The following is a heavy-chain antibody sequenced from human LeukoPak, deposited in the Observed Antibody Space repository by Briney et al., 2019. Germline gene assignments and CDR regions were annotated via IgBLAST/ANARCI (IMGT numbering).Heavy chain of an antibody. CDR3: ARNYYDSSGYYRYFDY. V-gene: IGHV4-59*01. Sequence: PSETLSLTCTVPGGSISSYYWSWIRQPPVKGLEWIGYIYYSGSTNYNPSLKSRVTISVDTSKNQFSLKLSSVTAADTAVYYCARNYYDSSGYYRYFDYWGQGTLVTVSS. J-gene: IGHJ4*02. CDR1: GGSISSYY. CDR2: IYYSGST. D-gene: IGHD3-22*01.